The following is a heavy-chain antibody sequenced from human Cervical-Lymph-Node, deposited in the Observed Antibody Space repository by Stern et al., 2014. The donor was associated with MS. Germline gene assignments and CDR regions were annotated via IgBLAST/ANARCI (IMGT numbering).Heavy chain of an antibody. Sequence: EVQLVESGAELIRPGESLKISCKGSGFKFSIYWIAWVRQMPGKGLEWMGIIYPGDSETRYSPSFQGPVTMSSDKSTSTAYLQSSSLNASDTAMYFCARQTTAWASDVWGQGTLVTVSS. CDR1: GFKFSIYW. V-gene: IGHV5-51*01. D-gene: IGHD1-14*01. J-gene: IGHJ4*02. CDR3: ARQTTAWASDV. CDR2: IYPGDSET.